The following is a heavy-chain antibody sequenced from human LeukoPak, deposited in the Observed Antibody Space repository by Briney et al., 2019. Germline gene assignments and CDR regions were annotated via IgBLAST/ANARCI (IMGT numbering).Heavy chain of an antibody. CDR2: IYYSGST. V-gene: IGHV4-30-4*01. Sequence: SETLSLTCTVSGGSISSGDYYWSWIRQPPGKGLEWIGYIYYSGSTYYNPSLKSRVTISVDTSKNQFSLKLSSVTAADTAVYYCASEGSEGDFQHWGQGTLVTVS. CDR3: ASEGSEGDFQH. J-gene: IGHJ1*01. D-gene: IGHD6-25*01. CDR1: GGSISSGDYY.